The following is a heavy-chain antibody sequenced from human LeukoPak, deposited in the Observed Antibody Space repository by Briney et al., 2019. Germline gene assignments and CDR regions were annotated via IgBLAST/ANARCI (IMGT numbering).Heavy chain of an antibody. D-gene: IGHD3-10*01. CDR1: GGSISSGSYY. Sequence: SQTLSLTCTVSGGSISSGSYYWSWIRQPAGKGLEWIGRIYTSGSTNYNPSLKSRVTISVDTSKNQFSLKLSSVTAADTAVYYCARVDAGFGESFDYWGQGTLVTVSS. CDR3: ARVDAGFGESFDY. CDR2: IYTSGST. J-gene: IGHJ4*02. V-gene: IGHV4-61*02.